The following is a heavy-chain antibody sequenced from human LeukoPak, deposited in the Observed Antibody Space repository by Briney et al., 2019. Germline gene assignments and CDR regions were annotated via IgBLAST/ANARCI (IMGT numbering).Heavy chain of an antibody. J-gene: IGHJ5*02. CDR1: GYTFTSYD. CDR3: ARDPTYRTEYSSSVEDWFDP. Sequence: ASVKVSCKASGYTFTSYDINWVRQATGQGLEWMGWMNPNSGNTGYAQKFQGRVTMTRNTSISTAYMELSSLRSEDTAVYYCARDPTYRTEYSSSVEDWFDPWGQGTLVTVSS. V-gene: IGHV1-8*01. D-gene: IGHD6-6*01. CDR2: MNPNSGNT.